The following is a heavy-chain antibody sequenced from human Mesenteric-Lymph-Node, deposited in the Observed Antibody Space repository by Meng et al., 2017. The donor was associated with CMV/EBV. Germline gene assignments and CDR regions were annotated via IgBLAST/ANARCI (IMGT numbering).Heavy chain of an antibody. J-gene: IGHJ6*02. V-gene: IGHV3-23*01. CDR2: ITGSGDYT. Sequence: GGSLRLSCAASGFTFRNSGMSWVRQAPRKGLEWVSTITGSGDYTYYGDSVKGRFTISRDNSKNTLYLQMNSLRAEDTAVYYCARDRLVIIGLYYYYYGMDVWGQGTTVTVSS. CDR3: ARDRLVIIGLYYYYYGMDV. CDR1: GFTFRNSG. D-gene: IGHD3-9*01.